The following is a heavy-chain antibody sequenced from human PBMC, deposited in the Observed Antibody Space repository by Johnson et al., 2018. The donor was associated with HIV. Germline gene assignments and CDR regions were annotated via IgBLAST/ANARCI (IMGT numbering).Heavy chain of an antibody. D-gene: IGHD5-12*01. V-gene: IGHV3-7*05. Sequence: VQLVESGGGLVQPGGSLRLSCATSGFTFSSYWMSWVRQAPGKGLEWVANVKQDGSEKYYVDSVKGRVTISRDNAKNSLYLQMNGLRAEDTAVYYRAKEAVATSHAFDIWGQGTMVTVSS. CDR1: GFTFSSYW. CDR2: VKQDGSEK. J-gene: IGHJ3*02. CDR3: AKEAVATSHAFDI.